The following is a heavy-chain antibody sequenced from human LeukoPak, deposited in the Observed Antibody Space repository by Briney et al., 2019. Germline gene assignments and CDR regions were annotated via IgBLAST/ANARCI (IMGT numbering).Heavy chain of an antibody. CDR2: ISAYNGNT. V-gene: IGHV1-18*01. D-gene: IGHD3-10*01. J-gene: IGHJ4*02. CDR1: GYTFTNYA. CDR3: ARGGDFLGITMVRGAFDY. Sequence: ASVKVSCKASGYTFTNYAMHWVRQAPGQRLEWMGWISAYNGNTNYAQKLQGGVTMTTDTSTSTAYMELRSLRSDDTAVYYCARGGDFLGITMVRGAFDYWGQGTLVTVSS.